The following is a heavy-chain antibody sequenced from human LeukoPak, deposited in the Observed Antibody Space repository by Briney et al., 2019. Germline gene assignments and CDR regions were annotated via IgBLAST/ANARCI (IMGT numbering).Heavy chain of an antibody. CDR3: ARNPVDTPMANPDY. Sequence: ASVKVCCKASGYTFTSYGISWVRQAPGQGLEWMGWISTYNGNTNYAQKLQGRVTMTTDTSTSTAYMELRSLRSDDTAVYYCARNPVDTPMANPDYWGQGTLVTVSS. V-gene: IGHV1-18*01. J-gene: IGHJ4*02. D-gene: IGHD5-18*01. CDR2: ISTYNGNT. CDR1: GYTFTSYG.